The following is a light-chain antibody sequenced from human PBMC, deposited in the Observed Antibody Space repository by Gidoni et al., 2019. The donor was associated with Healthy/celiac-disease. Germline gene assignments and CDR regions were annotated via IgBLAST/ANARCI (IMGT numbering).Light chain of an antibody. Sequence: QSVLTQPPSASGTPGQRVTISCSGSSSNIGSNTVNWYQQLPGPAPKLLIYSNNQRPSGVPDRFSGSKSGTSASLAISGLQSEDEADYYCAAWDDSLNGPVVVFGGGTKLTVL. CDR1: SSNIGSNT. CDR2: SNN. CDR3: AAWDDSLNGPVVV. J-gene: IGLJ2*01. V-gene: IGLV1-44*01.